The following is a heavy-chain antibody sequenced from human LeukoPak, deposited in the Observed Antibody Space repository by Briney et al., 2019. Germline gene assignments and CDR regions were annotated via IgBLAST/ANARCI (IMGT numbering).Heavy chain of an antibody. J-gene: IGHJ4*02. Sequence: GGSLGLSCAASGFTFSTYAMSWVPQAPGKGLEWVSGISGSGDSTYYADSVKGRFTISRDDSKNTLYLQMNSLRAEDTAVYYCAKCASGRSSFFDYWGQGALVTVSS. CDR1: GFTFSTYA. CDR3: AKCASGRSSFFDY. CDR2: ISGSGDST. V-gene: IGHV3-23*01. D-gene: IGHD6-6*01.